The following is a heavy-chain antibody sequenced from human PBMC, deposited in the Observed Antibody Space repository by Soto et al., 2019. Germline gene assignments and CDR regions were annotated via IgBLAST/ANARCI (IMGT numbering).Heavy chain of an antibody. CDR3: AKVPTRPLWYMDV. CDR2: ISGSGGST. J-gene: IGHJ6*03. CDR1: GFTFSTYA. Sequence: GGSLRLSCAVSGFTFSTYAMSWVRQAPGRGLEGVSVISGSGGSTYYADSVKGRFTISRDNSKNTLYLQMNSLRAEDTAVYYCAKVPTRPLWYMDVWGKGTTVTVSS. V-gene: IGHV3-23*01. D-gene: IGHD2-21*01.